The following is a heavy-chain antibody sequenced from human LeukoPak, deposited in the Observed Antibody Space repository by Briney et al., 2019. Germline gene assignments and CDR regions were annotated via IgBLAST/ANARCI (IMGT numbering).Heavy chain of an antibody. D-gene: IGHD4-17*01. V-gene: IGHV4-59*01. Sequence: WETLSLTCTVSGDSISTNYLTWVRQPPGKGLEWMGYIYYSGSTKYNPSLKSLATISVDTYKHQLSVKLSSVTAADTAVYYCARDRQATTACDAFDIWGQGTMVSVSS. CDR2: IYYSGST. CDR3: ARDRQATTACDAFDI. CDR1: GDSISTNY. J-gene: IGHJ3*02.